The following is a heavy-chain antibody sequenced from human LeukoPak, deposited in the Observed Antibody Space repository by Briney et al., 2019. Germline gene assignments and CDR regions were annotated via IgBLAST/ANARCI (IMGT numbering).Heavy chain of an antibody. CDR2: IYPDDSDT. CDR1: GYSFTTYW. Sequence: PGKSLKISCKGSGYSFTTYWLAWVRQMPGKGLEWMGVIYPDDSDTRYRPSFQGQVTISADKSISTAYLQWSSLKASDTAMYYCASRRDGYNQVAFDIWGQGQWSPSLQ. D-gene: IGHD5-24*01. CDR3: ASRRDGYNQVAFDI. V-gene: IGHV5-51*01. J-gene: IGHJ3*02.